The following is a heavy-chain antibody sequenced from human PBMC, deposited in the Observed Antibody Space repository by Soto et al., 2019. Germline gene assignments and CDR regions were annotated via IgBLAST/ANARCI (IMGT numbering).Heavy chain of an antibody. D-gene: IGHD3-10*01. Sequence: EAQLLESGGGLVQPGGSLRLSCAASGMSFSDYAMGWVRQAPGKGLEWVSSIKSTGGSTYYSDSVRGRFTISRDNSKNILYLQRNSRRAEDTAIYHWAKDERGYHGSEKYGWFDPWGQGTLVIVSS. J-gene: IGHJ5*02. CDR3: AKDERGYHGSEKYGWFDP. CDR2: IKSTGGST. CDR1: GMSFSDYA. V-gene: IGHV3-23*01.